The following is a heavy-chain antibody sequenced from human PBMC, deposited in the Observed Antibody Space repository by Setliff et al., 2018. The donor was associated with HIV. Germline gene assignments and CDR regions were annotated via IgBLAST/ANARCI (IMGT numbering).Heavy chain of an antibody. CDR2: MSGSTGDT. D-gene: IGHD1-1*01. CDR3: ANRLRGYNKWYYFDY. J-gene: IGHJ4*02. V-gene: IGHV3-23*01. CDR1: GFTFNSYA. Sequence: LRLSCAASGFTFNSYAMSWVRQAPGKGLEWVATMSGSTGDTYYADSVKGRFTISRDNSKNTLSLQMNSLGAEDTAVYYCANRLRGYNKWYYFDYWGQGTLVTVSS.